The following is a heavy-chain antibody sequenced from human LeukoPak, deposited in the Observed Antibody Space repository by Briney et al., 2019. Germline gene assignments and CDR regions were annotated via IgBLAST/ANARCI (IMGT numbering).Heavy chain of an antibody. V-gene: IGHV4-30-4*01. CDR3: ARTRDFWSGYFDY. CDR1: GGSISSGDYY. Sequence: SETLSLTCTVSGGSISSGDYYWSWIRQPPGKGLEWIGYIYYSGSPYYNPSLKSRVTISVDTSKNQFSLRLSSVTAADTAVYYCARTRDFWSGYFDYWGQGTLVTVSS. J-gene: IGHJ4*02. D-gene: IGHD3-3*01. CDR2: IYYSGSP.